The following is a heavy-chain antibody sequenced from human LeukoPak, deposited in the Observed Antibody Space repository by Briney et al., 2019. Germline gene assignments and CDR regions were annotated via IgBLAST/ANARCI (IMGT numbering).Heavy chain of an antibody. D-gene: IGHD5-12*01. CDR3: ARNRDIVAYFDY. CDR2: ISSSSSSV. CDR1: GFTFGSFE. J-gene: IGHJ4*02. Sequence: PGGSLRLSCAVSGFTFGSFEMNWVRQAPGKGLEWVSKISSSSSSVYYADTLKGRFTISRDNAKSELYLQMNSLRAEDTAVYYCARNRDIVAYFDYWGQGTLVTVSS. V-gene: IGHV3-48*03.